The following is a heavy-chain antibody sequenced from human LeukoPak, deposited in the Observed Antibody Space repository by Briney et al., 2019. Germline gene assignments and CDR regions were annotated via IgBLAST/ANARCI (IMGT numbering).Heavy chain of an antibody. CDR2: ITYNGDIK. Sequence: PGTSRRLSCAASGFTFRNYAIHWVRQAPGEGLEWVAIITYNGDIKYYADSVKGRFTISRDNSQNTVFLQMNSLRPEDTAVYYCARDAQSGAHSDFDYWGQGTLVTVSS. CDR3: ARDAQSGAHSDFDY. V-gene: IGHV3-30-3*01. CDR1: GFTFRNYA. D-gene: IGHD1-26*01. J-gene: IGHJ4*02.